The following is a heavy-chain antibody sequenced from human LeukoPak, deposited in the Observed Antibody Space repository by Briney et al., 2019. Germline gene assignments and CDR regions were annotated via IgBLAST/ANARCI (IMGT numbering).Heavy chain of an antibody. CDR1: GFTFGSYA. V-gene: IGHV3-23*01. CDR2: ISGSGGST. J-gene: IGHJ4*02. CDR3: AKGSCSSTSCRIDY. Sequence: GGSLRLSCAASGFTFGSYAMSWVRQAPGKGLEWVSAISGSGGSTYYADSVKGRFTISRDNSKNTLYLQMNSLRAEDTAVYYCAKGSCSSTSCRIDYWGQGTLVTVSS. D-gene: IGHD2-2*01.